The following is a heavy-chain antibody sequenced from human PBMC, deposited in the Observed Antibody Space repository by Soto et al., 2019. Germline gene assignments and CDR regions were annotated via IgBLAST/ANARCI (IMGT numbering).Heavy chain of an antibody. CDR1: GCTLSSYW. CDR3: VRDGSNAWHFDA. J-gene: IGHJ4*02. CDR2: TRQDGGQS. V-gene: IGHV3-7*01. Sequence: GGSLCLSCESSGCTLSSYWMSCIRQAPGRGLEWVANTRQDGGQSYLVDSVQGRFTISRDNAKNSVYLQMNSLRAEDTAVYYCVRDGSNAWHFDAWGQGTLVTVSS. D-gene: IGHD1-1*01.